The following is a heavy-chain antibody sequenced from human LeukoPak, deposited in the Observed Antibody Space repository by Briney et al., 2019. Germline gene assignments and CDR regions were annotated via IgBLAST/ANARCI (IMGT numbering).Heavy chain of an antibody. CDR3: ARFKGGYCSGGSCEYFDY. J-gene: IGHJ4*02. D-gene: IGHD2-15*01. V-gene: IGHV1-69*06. CDR2: IIPIFGTA. Sequence: ASVKVSCKASGGTFSSCAISWVRQAPGQGLEWMGGIIPIFGTANYARKFQGRVTITADKSTSTAYMELSSLRSEDTAVYYCARFKGGYCSGGSCEYFDYWGQGTLVTVSS. CDR1: GGTFSSCA.